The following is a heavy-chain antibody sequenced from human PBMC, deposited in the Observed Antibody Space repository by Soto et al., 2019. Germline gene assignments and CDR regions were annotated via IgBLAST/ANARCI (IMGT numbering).Heavy chain of an antibody. D-gene: IGHD3-10*01. CDR3: ARVVRGYDYFDY. V-gene: IGHV1-8*01. J-gene: IGHJ4*02. CDR2: MNPNSGNT. Sequence: ASVKVSCKASGYTFTSYDINWVRQATGQGLEWMGWMNPNSGNTGYAQKFQGRVTMTRNTSISTAYMELSSLRSEDTAVYYCARVVRGYDYFDYWGQGTLVTVSS. CDR1: GYTFTSYD.